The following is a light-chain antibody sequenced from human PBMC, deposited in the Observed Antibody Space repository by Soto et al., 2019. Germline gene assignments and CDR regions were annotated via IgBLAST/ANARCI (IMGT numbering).Light chain of an antibody. V-gene: IGLV1-47*01. Sequence: QSVLTQPPSASGTPGQRVTISCSGSSSKIGSNYVYWYQQLPGTAPKLLIYRNNERPSGVPDRFSGSKSGTSASLASSGLRSEVEADYYCAAWDDSLSGVVFGGGTKLTVL. J-gene: IGLJ2*01. CDR2: RNN. CDR3: AAWDDSLSGVV. CDR1: SSKIGSNY.